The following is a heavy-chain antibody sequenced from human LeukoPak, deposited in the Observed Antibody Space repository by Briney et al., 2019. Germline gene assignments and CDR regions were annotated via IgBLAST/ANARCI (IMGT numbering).Heavy chain of an antibody. CDR2: IYTSGST. CDR1: GGSISSYC. CDR3: ARHHSSGWYVGFDY. J-gene: IGHJ4*02. V-gene: IGHV4-4*09. Sequence: SETLSLTCTVSGGSISSYCWSWIRQPPGKGLEWIGYIYTSGSTNYNPSLKSRVTISVDTSKNQFSLKLSSVTAADTDVYYCARHHSSGWYVGFDYWGQGTLVTVSS. D-gene: IGHD6-19*01.